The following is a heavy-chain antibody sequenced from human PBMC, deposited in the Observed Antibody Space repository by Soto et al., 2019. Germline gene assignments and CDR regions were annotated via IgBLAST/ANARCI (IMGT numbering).Heavy chain of an antibody. Sequence: SETLSLTCAVYGGSFSGYYWSWIRQPPGKGLEWIGEINHSGSTNYNPSLKSRVTISVDTSKNQFSLKLSSVTAADTAVYYCGRHGDYVGLASWGQGGLVTVAS. V-gene: IGHV4-34*01. J-gene: IGHJ4*02. D-gene: IGHD4-17*01. CDR3: GRHGDYVGLAS. CDR2: INHSGST. CDR1: GGSFSGYY.